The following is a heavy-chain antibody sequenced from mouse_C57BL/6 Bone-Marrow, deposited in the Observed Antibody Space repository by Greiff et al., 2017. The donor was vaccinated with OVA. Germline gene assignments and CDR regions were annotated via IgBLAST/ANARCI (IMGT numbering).Heavy chain of an antibody. CDR2: IWTGGGT. CDR3: ARKRGGYDWFAY. D-gene: IGHD2-2*01. CDR1: GFSLTSYA. J-gene: IGHJ3*01. Sequence: VKVVESGPGLVAPSQSLSITCTVSGFSLTSYAISWVRPPPGKGLEWLGVIWTGGGTNYNSALKSRLSISKDNSKSQVFLKMNSRQTDDTARDYCARKRGGYDWFAYWGQGTLVTVSA. V-gene: IGHV2-9-1*01.